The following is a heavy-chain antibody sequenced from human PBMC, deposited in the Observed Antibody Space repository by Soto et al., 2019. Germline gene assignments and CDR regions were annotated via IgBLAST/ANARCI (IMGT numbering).Heavy chain of an antibody. Sequence: ASVKVSCKASGYTFTSYGISWVRQAPGQGLEWMGWISAYNGNTNYAQKLQGRVTMTTDTSTSTAYMELRSLRSDDTAVYYCAREGGIYCSSTSCYADPFIIYGMDVWGQGTTVTVSS. J-gene: IGHJ6*02. CDR2: ISAYNGNT. CDR1: GYTFTSYG. V-gene: IGHV1-18*01. D-gene: IGHD2-2*01. CDR3: AREGGIYCSSTSCYADPFIIYGMDV.